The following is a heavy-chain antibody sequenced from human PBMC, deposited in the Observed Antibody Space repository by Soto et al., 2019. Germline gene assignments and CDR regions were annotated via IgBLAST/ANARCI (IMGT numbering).Heavy chain of an antibody. V-gene: IGHV4-59*01. CDR1: GGSISSYY. D-gene: IGHD2-2*02. Sequence: QVQLQESGPGLVKPSETLSLTCTVSGGSISSYYWSWIRQPPGKGLEWIGYIYYSGRTNYNPSLKRRVTISVDTAKNQFSLKLSSVTAADTAGYYCARGDCSSTSCYIWDNWFDPWGQGTLVTVSS. CDR3: ARGDCSSTSCYIWDNWFDP. CDR2: IYYSGRT. J-gene: IGHJ5*02.